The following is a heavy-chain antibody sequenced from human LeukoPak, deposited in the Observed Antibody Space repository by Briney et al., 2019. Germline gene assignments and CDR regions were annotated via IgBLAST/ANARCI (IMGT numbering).Heavy chain of an antibody. V-gene: IGHV3-23*01. D-gene: IGHD2-2*01. CDR2: ITTSDGNT. CDR3: ARHIVVVPAAMIDYYYYGMDV. CDR1: GFTFSSYT. J-gene: IGHJ6*02. Sequence: AGGSLRLSCAASGFTFSSYTMSWVRQAPGKGLEWVSTITTSDGNTYYADSVKGRFTVSRDNSKNTLFLQMNSLRAEDTAVYYCARHIVVVPAAMIDYYYYGMDVWGQGTTVTVSS.